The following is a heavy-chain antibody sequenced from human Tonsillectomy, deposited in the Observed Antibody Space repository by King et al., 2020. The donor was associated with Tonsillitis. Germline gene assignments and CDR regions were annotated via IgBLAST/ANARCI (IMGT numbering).Heavy chain of an antibody. CDR2: IRGSGGRT. CDR3: AKGNVYCSGGSCPRSLYYYAMDV. J-gene: IGHJ6*02. CDR1: EFTFSSYA. V-gene: IGHV3-23*04. Sequence: VQLVESGGGLEQPGGSLRLSCAASEFTFSSYAMSWVRQAPGKGLEWVSAIRGSGGRTYYADSVKGRFTISRDNSKNTLYLQMNSLRVEDTAIYYCAKGNVYCSGGSCPRSLYYYAMDVWGQGTTVTVSS. D-gene: IGHD2-15*01.